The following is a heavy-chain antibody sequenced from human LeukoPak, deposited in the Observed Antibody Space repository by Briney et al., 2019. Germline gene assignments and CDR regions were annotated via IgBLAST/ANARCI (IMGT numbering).Heavy chain of an antibody. D-gene: IGHD1-14*01. V-gene: IGHV1-18*01. CDR1: GYTFTSYG. J-gene: IGHJ4*02. CDR2: ISAYNGNT. CDR3: ARLHARKHYFDY. Sequence: ASVKVSCKASGYTFTSYGISWVRQAPGQGLEWMGWISAYNGNTNYAQKLQGRVTMTTDTSTSTAYMEPRSLRSDDTAVYYCARLHARKHYFDYWGQGTLVTVSS.